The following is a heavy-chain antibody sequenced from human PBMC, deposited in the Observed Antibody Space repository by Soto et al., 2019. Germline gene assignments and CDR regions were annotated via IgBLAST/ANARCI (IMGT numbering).Heavy chain of an antibody. V-gene: IGHV1-69*13. CDR2: IIPIFGTA. CDR3: ARGEGATMAGPPYYDILTGYYNYYYYGMDV. Sequence: ASVKVSCKASGGTFSSYAISWVRQAPGQGLEWMGGIIPIFGTANYAQKFQGRVTITADESTSTAYMELGSLRSGDTAVYYCARGEGATMAGPPYYDILTGYYNYYYYGMDVWGQGTTVTVSS. D-gene: IGHD3-9*01. CDR1: GGTFSSYA. J-gene: IGHJ6*02.